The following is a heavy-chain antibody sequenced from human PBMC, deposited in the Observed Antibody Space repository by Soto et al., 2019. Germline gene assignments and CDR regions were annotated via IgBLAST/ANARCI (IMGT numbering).Heavy chain of an antibody. CDR2: INHSGST. J-gene: IGHJ6*02. CDR1: GGPFSGYY. Sequence: SETLSLTCAVYGGPFSGYYWSWIRQPPGRGLEWIGEINHSGSTNYNPSLKSRVTISVDTSKNQFSLKLSSVTAADTAVYYCARGASMVRGVIGYYYYYGMDVWGQGTTVTVSS. D-gene: IGHD3-10*01. CDR3: ARGASMVRGVIGYYYYYGMDV. V-gene: IGHV4-34*01.